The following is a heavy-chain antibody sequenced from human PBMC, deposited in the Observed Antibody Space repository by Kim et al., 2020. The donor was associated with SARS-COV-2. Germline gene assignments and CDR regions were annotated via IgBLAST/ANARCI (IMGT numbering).Heavy chain of an antibody. Sequence: GGSLRLSCAASGFTFSDYYMSWIRQAPGKGLEWVSYISSSGSTIYYADYVKGRFTISRDNAKNSLYLQMNSLRAEDTAVYYCARDPHSSGHYYYGMDVWGQGTTVTVSS. CDR1: GFTFSDYY. CDR2: ISSSGSTI. CDR3: ARDPHSSGHYYYGMDV. D-gene: IGHD6-19*01. V-gene: IGHV3-11*01. J-gene: IGHJ6*02.